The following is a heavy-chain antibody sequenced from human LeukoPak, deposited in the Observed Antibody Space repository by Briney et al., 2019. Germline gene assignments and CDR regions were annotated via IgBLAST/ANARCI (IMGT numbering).Heavy chain of an antibody. CDR1: GFTFGVHA. CDR2: IRSKAYRGTT. V-gene: IGHV3-49*04. Sequence: GGSLRLSCTGSGFTFGVHAMSWVLQAPGKGLEWVGFIRSKAYRGTTEYAASVKGRFTISRDDSAIIAYLQMNSLKTEDTAVYYCARGPIQLWIHNAMDVWGQGTTVTVSS. D-gene: IGHD1-1*01. CDR3: ARGPIQLWIHNAMDV. J-gene: IGHJ6*02.